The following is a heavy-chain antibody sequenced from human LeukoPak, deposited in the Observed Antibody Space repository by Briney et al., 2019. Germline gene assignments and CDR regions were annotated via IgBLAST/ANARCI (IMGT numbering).Heavy chain of an antibody. CDR3: AGDGGYSPYYYGMDV. Sequence: GGSLRLSCAASGFTFSSYGMHWVRQAPGKGLEWVAVIWYDGSNKYYADSVKGRFTISRDNSKNTLYLQMNSLRAEDTAVYYCAGDGGYSPYYYGMDVWGQGTTVTVSS. CDR2: IWYDGSNK. CDR1: GFTFSSYG. V-gene: IGHV3-33*01. J-gene: IGHJ6*02. D-gene: IGHD5-18*01.